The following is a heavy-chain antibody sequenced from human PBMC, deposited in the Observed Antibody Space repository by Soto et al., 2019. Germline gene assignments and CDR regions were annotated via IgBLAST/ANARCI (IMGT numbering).Heavy chain of an antibody. CDR1: GGTFSSYA. V-gene: IGHV1-69*01. CDR3: ASVWSGGSCYGWFWFDP. J-gene: IGHJ5*02. CDR2: IIPIFGTA. Sequence: QVQLVQSGAEVKKPGSSVKVSCKASGGTFSSYAISWVRQAPGQGLEWMGGIIPIFGTANYAQKFQSRVTITADESTSTAYMELTSLRSEDTAVYYCASVWSGGSCYGWFWFDPWGQGTLVTVSS. D-gene: IGHD2-15*01.